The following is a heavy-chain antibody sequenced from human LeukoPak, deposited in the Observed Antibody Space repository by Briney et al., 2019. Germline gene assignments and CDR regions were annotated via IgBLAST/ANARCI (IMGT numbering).Heavy chain of an antibody. CDR1: GXTFSSYA. J-gene: IGHJ4*02. Sequence: GGSLRLSCAASGXTFSSYAMSWVRQAPGKGLEWVSGIRGSGGHTYSADSVKGRSTISRDNSKNTLYLQMNSLRAEDTALYYCVQGRGSRSAWTYFDYWGQGILVTVSS. CDR3: VQGRGSRSAWTYFDY. V-gene: IGHV3-23*01. CDR2: IRGSGGHT. D-gene: IGHD6-19*01.